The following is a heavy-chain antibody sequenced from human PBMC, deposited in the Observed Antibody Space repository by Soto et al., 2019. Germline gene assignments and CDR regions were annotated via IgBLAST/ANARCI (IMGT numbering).Heavy chain of an antibody. CDR1: GGSISSGDYY. V-gene: IGHV4-30-4*01. CDR2: IYYSGST. D-gene: IGHD3-10*01. CDR3: ARQMSFYGSGSYFPYNWFDP. J-gene: IGHJ5*02. Sequence: PSETLSLTCTVSGGSISSGDYYWSWIRQPPGKGLEWIGYIYYSGSTYYNPSLKSRVTISVDTSKNQFSLKLSSVTAADTAVYYCARQMSFYGSGSYFPYNWFDPWGQGTLVTVSS.